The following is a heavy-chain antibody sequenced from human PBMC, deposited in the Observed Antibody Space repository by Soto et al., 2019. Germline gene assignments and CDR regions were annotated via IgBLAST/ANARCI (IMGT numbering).Heavy chain of an antibody. V-gene: IGHV1-24*01. CDR2: FDPEDGET. CDR3: ATAAGRLEPLDY. Sequence: GASVKVSCKVSGYTLTELSMHWVRQAPGKGLEWMGGFDPEDGETIYAQKFQGRVTMTEDTSTDTAYMELSSLRSEDTAVYYCATAAGRLEPLDYWGQGTLVTVSS. CDR1: GYTLTELS. J-gene: IGHJ4*02. D-gene: IGHD1-1*01.